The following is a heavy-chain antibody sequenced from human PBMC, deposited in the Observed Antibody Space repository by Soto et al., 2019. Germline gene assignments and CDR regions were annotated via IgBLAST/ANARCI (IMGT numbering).Heavy chain of an antibody. CDR3: ARLEDYYGSGSPLDV. CDR2: IYYSGST. D-gene: IGHD3-10*01. CDR1: GGSISSSSYY. Sequence: SETLSLTCTVSGGSISSSSYYWGWIRQPPGKGLEWIGSIYYSGSTYYNPSLKSRVTISVDTSKNQFSLKLSSVTAADTAVYYCARLEDYYGSGSPLDVWGQGTTVTVSS. J-gene: IGHJ6*02. V-gene: IGHV4-39*01.